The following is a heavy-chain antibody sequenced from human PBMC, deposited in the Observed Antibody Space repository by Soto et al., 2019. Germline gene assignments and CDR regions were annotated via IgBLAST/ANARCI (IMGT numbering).Heavy chain of an antibody. CDR3: ARLNWNDATEYYYYGMDV. V-gene: IGHV3-53*01. Sequence: GGSLRLSCAASGCTVSSNYMSWVRQAPGKGLEWVSVIYSGGSTYYADSVKGRLTISRDNSKNTLYLQMNSLRAEDTAVYYCARLNWNDATEYYYYGMDVWGQGTTVTVSS. D-gene: IGHD1-1*01. CDR1: GCTVSSNY. J-gene: IGHJ6*02. CDR2: IYSGGST.